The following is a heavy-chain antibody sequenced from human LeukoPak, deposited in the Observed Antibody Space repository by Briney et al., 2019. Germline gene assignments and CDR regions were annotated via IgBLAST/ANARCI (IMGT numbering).Heavy chain of an antibody. Sequence: GGSLRLSCAASGFTFTSYGMSWVRQAPGKGLEWVSGISGSGGNTYYADSVKGRFTISRDNAKNTLNLQMNSLRAEDTAVYYCARDLGQYYDTSDNWFDPWGQGTLVTVSS. CDR1: GFTFTSYG. D-gene: IGHD3-22*01. CDR3: ARDLGQYYDTSDNWFDP. CDR2: ISGSGGNT. V-gene: IGHV3-23*01. J-gene: IGHJ5*02.